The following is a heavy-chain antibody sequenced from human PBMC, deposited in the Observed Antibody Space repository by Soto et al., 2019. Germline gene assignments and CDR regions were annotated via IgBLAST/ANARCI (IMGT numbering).Heavy chain of an antibody. D-gene: IGHD3-22*01. J-gene: IGHJ3*02. CDR3: TTAQIAYYYDSSGCAFDI. CDR2: IKRKTDGGTT. CDR1: GFTFSNAW. Sequence: GGSLRLSCAASGFTFSNAWMSWVRQAPGKGLEWVGRIKRKTDGGTTDYAAPVKGRFTISRDDSKNTLYLQMNSLKTEDTAVYYCTTAQIAYYYDSSGCAFDIWGQGTMVTVSS. V-gene: IGHV3-15*01.